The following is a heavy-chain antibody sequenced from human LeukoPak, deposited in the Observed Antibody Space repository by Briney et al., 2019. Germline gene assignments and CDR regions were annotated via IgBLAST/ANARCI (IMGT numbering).Heavy chain of an antibody. CDR3: ARRYCSSTTCYTFDI. Sequence: GGSLRLSCAASGFTFSSYTMTWVRQAPGEGLEWVSSISTSSTYMYYSDSVKGRFTISRDNAKNSLYLQMNSLRADDTAVYYCARRYCSSTTCYTFDIWGQGTMVTVSS. CDR1: GFTFSSYT. V-gene: IGHV3-21*01. J-gene: IGHJ3*02. CDR2: ISTSSTYM. D-gene: IGHD2-2*02.